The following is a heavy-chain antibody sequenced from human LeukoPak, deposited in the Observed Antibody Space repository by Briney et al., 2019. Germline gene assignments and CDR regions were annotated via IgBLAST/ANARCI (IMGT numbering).Heavy chain of an antibody. CDR2: IIPIFGTA. D-gene: IGHD3-10*01. V-gene: IGHV1-69*13. CDR3: ARAPPGWFGEAPHDY. Sequence: GASVRVSCKSSGGTFSNYGFTWVRQAPGQGLEWMGGIIPIFGTANYAQKFQGRVTITADESTSTAYMELSSLRSEDTAVYYCARAPPGWFGEAPHDYWGQGTLVTVSS. CDR1: GGTFSNYG. J-gene: IGHJ4*02.